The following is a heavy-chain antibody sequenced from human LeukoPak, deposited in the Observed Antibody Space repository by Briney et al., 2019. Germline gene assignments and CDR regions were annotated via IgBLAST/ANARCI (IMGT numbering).Heavy chain of an antibody. Sequence: GGSLRLSRAASGFTFSSYSMNWVRQAPGKGLEWVSSISSSSSYIYYADSVKGRFTISRDNAKNSLYLQMNSLRAEDTAVYYCARDRLAGTGFDYWGQGTLVTVSS. CDR2: ISSSSSYI. V-gene: IGHV3-21*01. CDR1: GFTFSSYS. J-gene: IGHJ4*02. CDR3: ARDRLAGTGFDY. D-gene: IGHD1-14*01.